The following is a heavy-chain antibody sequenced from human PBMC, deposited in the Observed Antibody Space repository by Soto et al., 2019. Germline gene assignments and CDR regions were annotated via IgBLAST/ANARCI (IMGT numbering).Heavy chain of an antibody. V-gene: IGHV1-18*04. CDR1: GYTFTSYG. Sequence: QVQLVQSGAEVKKPGASVKVSCKASGYTFTSYGISWVRQAPGQGLEWMGWISAYNGNTNYAQKLQGRVTMTTDTSTSTAYMELRSLRSDGTAVYYCARKYSSGWGGGYGMDVWGQGTTVTVSS. CDR2: ISAYNGNT. CDR3: ARKYSSGWGGGYGMDV. J-gene: IGHJ6*02. D-gene: IGHD6-19*01.